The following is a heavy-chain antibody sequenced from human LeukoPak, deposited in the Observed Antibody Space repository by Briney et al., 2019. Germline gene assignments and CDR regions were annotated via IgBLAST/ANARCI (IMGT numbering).Heavy chain of an antibody. CDR2: ISYDGSNK. CDR3: ARGLIVVPDY. J-gene: IGHJ4*02. D-gene: IGHD2-21*01. Sequence: GGSLRLSCAASGFTFSSYAMHWVRQAPGKGLEWVAVISYDGSNKYYADSVKGRFTISRDNSKNTLYLQMNSLRAKDTAVYYCARGLIVVPDYWGQGTLVTVSS. V-gene: IGHV3-30*01. CDR1: GFTFSSYA.